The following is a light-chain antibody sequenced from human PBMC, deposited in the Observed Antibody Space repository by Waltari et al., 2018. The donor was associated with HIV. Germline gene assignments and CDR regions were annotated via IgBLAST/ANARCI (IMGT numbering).Light chain of an antibody. V-gene: IGLV2-14*01. Sequence: QSALTQPSSVSGSRGQSITLSCTGTSSDIGAYKHVSWYQHQPAKAPKLMIYEVNSRPSGISSRVSGSKSGNTASLTIAGLQAEDEADYYCCSYAGTYIVFGTGTEVTVL. CDR3: CSYAGTYIV. CDR1: SSDIGAYKH. CDR2: EVN. J-gene: IGLJ1*01.